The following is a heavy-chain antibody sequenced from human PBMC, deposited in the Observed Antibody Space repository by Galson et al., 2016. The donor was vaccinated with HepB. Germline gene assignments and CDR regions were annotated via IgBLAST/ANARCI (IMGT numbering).Heavy chain of an antibody. CDR1: GFTFSTCG. CDR3: AKGGFRLLDT. D-gene: IGHD3-10*01. Sequence: SLRLSCAASGFTFSTCGMHWVRQAPGKGLEWVAVISYGGNNKYYADSVKGRFTISRDNSRNTLYLQMNSLRAEDPAVYYCAKGGFRLLDTRGQGTLVTVSS. CDR2: ISYGGNNK. V-gene: IGHV3-30*18. J-gene: IGHJ5*02.